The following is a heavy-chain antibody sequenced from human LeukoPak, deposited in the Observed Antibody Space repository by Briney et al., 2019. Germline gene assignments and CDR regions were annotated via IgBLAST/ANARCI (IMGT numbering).Heavy chain of an antibody. Sequence: GGSLRLSCAASGFRFSNSWMYWVRQGPGKGPVWVSRMKTDGTRIEYADSVKGRFTISRDNAKNTLFLQMSSLRVEDTAVYYCARGADHGGSYYPDWGQGPGSPSPQ. J-gene: IGHJ1*01. CDR2: MKTDGTRI. CDR3: ARGADHGGSYYPD. D-gene: IGHD3-10*01. CDR1: GFRFSNSW. V-gene: IGHV3-74*01.